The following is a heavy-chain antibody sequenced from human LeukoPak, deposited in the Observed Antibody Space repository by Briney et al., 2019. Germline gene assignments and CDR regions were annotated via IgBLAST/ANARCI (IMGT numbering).Heavy chain of an antibody. CDR2: INPNSGGT. D-gene: IGHD6-19*01. Sequence: MGWINPNSGGTNYAQKFQGWVTMTRDTSISTAYMELSRLRSDDTAVYYCARVLAVDDPFDYWGQGTLVTVSS. V-gene: IGHV1-2*04. J-gene: IGHJ4*02. CDR3: ARVLAVDDPFDY.